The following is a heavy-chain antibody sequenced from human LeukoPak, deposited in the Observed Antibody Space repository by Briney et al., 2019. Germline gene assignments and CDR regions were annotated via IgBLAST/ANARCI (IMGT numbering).Heavy chain of an antibody. CDR2: IYSCGTT. CDR3: ARELSSSAAGTSGVLDY. Sequence: GGSLRLFCAPSGFNVSSNYMRWVRQAPPKGLDGVEFIYSCGTTYYADSVKGRFTISRDNSNNSLYLQMNSLRAEDTAVYYCARELSSSAAGTSGVLDYWGQGTLVTVSS. D-gene: IGHD6-19*01. CDR1: GFNVSSNY. J-gene: IGHJ4*02. V-gene: IGHV3-53*01.